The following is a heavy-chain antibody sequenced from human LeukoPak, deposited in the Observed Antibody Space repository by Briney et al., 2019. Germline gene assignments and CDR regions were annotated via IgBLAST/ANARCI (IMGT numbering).Heavy chain of an antibody. D-gene: IGHD2-15*01. CDR2: INAGNGNT. Sequence: EASVKVSCKASGYTFTSYAMHWVRQAPGQRLEWMGWINAGNGNTKYSQKFQGRVTITRDTSASTAYMELSSLRSEDTAVYYCARDPRGGMVVAADYWGQGTLVTVSS. CDR3: ARDPRGGMVVAADY. J-gene: IGHJ4*02. V-gene: IGHV1-3*01. CDR1: GYTFTSYA.